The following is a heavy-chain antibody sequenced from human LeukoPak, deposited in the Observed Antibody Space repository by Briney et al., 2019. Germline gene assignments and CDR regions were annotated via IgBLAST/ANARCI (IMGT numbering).Heavy chain of an antibody. CDR3: AKDWRADY. V-gene: IGHV3-23*01. CDR2: VGGSGAGT. CDR1: GFTFSSYA. J-gene: IGHJ4*02. Sequence: PGGSLRLSCAASGFTFSSYAMSWVRQAPGKGLEWVSAVGGSGAGTKYADSVKGRFTISRDNSKNTLYLQMNSLRAEDTAVYYCAKDWRADYWGQGTLVTVSS.